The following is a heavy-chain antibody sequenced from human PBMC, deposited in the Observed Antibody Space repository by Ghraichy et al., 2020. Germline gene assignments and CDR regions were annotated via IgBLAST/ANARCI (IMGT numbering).Heavy chain of an antibody. Sequence: ASVKVSCKASGYTFTGYYMHWVRQAPGQGLEWMGWINPNSGGTNYAQKFQGRVTMTRDTSISTAYMELSRLRSDDTAVYYCARDRAVAGLRYGMDVWGQGTTVTVSS. V-gene: IGHV1-2*02. D-gene: IGHD6-19*01. CDR1: GYTFTGYY. CDR3: ARDRAVAGLRYGMDV. J-gene: IGHJ6*02. CDR2: INPNSGGT.